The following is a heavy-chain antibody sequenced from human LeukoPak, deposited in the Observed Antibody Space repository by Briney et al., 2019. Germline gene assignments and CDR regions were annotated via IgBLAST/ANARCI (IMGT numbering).Heavy chain of an antibody. D-gene: IGHD1-26*01. J-gene: IGHJ4*02. Sequence: GGSLRLSCAASGFSFSSYSMNWVRQAPGKGLEWVSSIDSSSNYIFYADSVKGRFTISRDNAKNSLDLQMNNLRDEDTAIYYCTKAGVVGAKADFDNWGQGTLVTVSS. CDR2: IDSSSNYI. CDR1: GFSFSSYS. CDR3: TKAGVVGAKADFDN. V-gene: IGHV3-21*01.